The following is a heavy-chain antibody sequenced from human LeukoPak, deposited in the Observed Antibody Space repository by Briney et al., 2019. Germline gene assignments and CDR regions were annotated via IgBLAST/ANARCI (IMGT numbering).Heavy chain of an antibody. V-gene: IGHV3-21*01. Sequence: AGSLRLSCAASGFTFNTYCVNWVRQPPRKRPQGVSFISSASRNIYYADSVKGRFTVSRDNAKNSLFLQMSSLRVEDTAVYFCARGQRRGTFDYYSYMDVWGKGTTVTVSS. CDR1: GFTFNTYC. J-gene: IGHJ6*03. CDR3: ARGQRRGTFDYYSYMDV. D-gene: IGHD1-26*01. CDR2: ISSASRNI.